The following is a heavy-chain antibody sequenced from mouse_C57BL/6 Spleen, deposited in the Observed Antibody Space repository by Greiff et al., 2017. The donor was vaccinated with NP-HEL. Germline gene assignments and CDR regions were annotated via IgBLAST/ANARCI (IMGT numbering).Heavy chain of an antibody. Sequence: DVMLVESEGGLVQPGSSMKLSCTASGFTFSDYYMAWVRQVPEKGLEWVANINYDGSSTYYLDSLKSRFIISRDNAKNILYLQMSSLKSEDTATYYCAREGHYYGSSHWYFDVWGTGTTVTVSS. D-gene: IGHD1-1*01. CDR3: AREGHYYGSSHWYFDV. V-gene: IGHV5-16*01. CDR2: INYDGSST. J-gene: IGHJ1*03. CDR1: GFTFSDYY.